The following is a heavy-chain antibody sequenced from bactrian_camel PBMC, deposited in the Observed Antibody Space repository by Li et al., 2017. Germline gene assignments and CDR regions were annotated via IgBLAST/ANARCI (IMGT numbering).Heavy chain of an antibody. V-gene: IGHV3S26*01. CDR1: GFTRGRYC. CDR2: FDSYGDT. CDR3: AAGDQMRRGVCARDFGY. J-gene: IGHJ6*01. Sequence: HVQLVESGGGSVQAGGSLRLSCAVSGFTRGRYCMAWFRQAPGKEREAVADFDSYGDTTYADSVKGRFTISKDNAKNILYLQMNSLKPEDTAIYYCAAGDQMRRGVCARDFGYWGQGTQVTVS. D-gene: IGHD3*01.